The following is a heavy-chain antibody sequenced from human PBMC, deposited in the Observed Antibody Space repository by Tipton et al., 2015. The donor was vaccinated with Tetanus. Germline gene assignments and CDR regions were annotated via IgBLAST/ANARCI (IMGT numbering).Heavy chain of an antibody. D-gene: IGHD5-24*01. Sequence: TLSLTCTVSGGSISSYYWTWIRQPPGRGLEWIGYVHYSGSTNYSPSLRSRVTLSVDTSKNQFSLKLSSVTAADTAVYYCARIGWLQQNKPAFDLWGRGTMVTVSS. CDR2: VHYSGST. J-gene: IGHJ3*01. V-gene: IGHV4-59*01. CDR1: GGSISSYY. CDR3: ARIGWLQQNKPAFDL.